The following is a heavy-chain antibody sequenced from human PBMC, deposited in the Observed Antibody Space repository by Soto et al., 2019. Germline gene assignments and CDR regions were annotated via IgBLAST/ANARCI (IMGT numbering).Heavy chain of an antibody. CDR3: ARENVEYYYDSSGYYEWAFDI. J-gene: IGHJ3*02. V-gene: IGHV4-59*01. D-gene: IGHD3-22*01. CDR1: GGSICSYY. CDR2: IYYSGST. Sequence: AETLSLTCTVSGGSICSYYWSWIGQPPGKGLEWIGYIYYSGSTNYNPSLKSRVTISVDTSKNQFSLKLSSVTAADTAVYYCARENVEYYYDSSGYYEWAFDIWGQGTMVT.